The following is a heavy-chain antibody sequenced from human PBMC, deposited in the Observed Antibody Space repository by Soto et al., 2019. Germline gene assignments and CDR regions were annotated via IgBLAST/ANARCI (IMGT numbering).Heavy chain of an antibody. CDR1: GYPFTDYF. CDR3: ARELYSCGGDCPYYMDY. D-gene: IGHD2-21*02. CDR2: ISLYHHST. J-gene: IGHJ4*02. V-gene: IGHV1-46*01. Sequence: EASVKVSCKTSGYPFTDYFIHWVRQAPGQGLEWMGIISLYHHSTSYAQKFQGRLTVTADTSTTTVYMDLSSLTSVDSAVYWCARELYSCGGDCPYYMDYWGQGTLVTVSS.